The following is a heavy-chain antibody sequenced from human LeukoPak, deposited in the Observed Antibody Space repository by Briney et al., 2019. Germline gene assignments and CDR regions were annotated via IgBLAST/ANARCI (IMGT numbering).Heavy chain of an antibody. CDR1: GGSISNYY. CDR2: IYYSENT. D-gene: IGHD3-10*01. J-gene: IGHJ6*03. V-gene: IGHV4-59*01. CDR3: ARRRNYYGSGSYQNYMDV. Sequence: PSETLSLTCTVPGGSISNYYWSWIRQPPGKGLEWIGYIYYSENTNCNPSLKSRVTISVDTSKNQFSLKLSSVTAADTAVYYCARRRNYYGSGSYQNYMDVWGKGTTVTVSS.